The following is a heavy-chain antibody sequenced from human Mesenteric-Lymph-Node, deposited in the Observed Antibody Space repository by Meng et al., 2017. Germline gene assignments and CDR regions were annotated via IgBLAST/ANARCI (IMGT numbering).Heavy chain of an antibody. CDR2: INPSGGST. V-gene: IGHV1-46*01. CDR3: ARDRKHCSGGSCYPPLGY. J-gene: IGHJ4*02. Sequence: ASVKVSCKASGYTFTSYYMHWVRQAPGQGLEWMGIINPSGGSTSYAQKFQGRVTMTRDTSTSTVYMELSSLRSEDTAVYYCARDRKHCSGGSCYPPLGYWVQGTLVTVS. CDR1: GYTFTSYY. D-gene: IGHD2-15*01.